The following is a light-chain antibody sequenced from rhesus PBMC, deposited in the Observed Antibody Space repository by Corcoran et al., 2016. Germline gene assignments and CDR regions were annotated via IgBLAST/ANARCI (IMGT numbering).Light chain of an antibody. J-gene: IGKJ3*01. CDR2: KAA. Sequence: DIQMTQSPSSLSASVGDTVTITCRASQSISSWLDWYQQKPGKAPKLLIYKAASLQSGVPSRFRGSGSGTDFTITISSLQPEDFATYYCLQYSSSPFTFGPGTKLDIK. V-gene: IGKV1-22*01. CDR1: QSISSW. CDR3: LQYSSSPFT.